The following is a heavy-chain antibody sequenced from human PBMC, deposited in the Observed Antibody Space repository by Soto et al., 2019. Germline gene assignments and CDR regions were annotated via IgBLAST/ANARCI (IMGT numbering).Heavy chain of an antibody. V-gene: IGHV4-34*01. CDR3: ATIFYDSSGYYLFYFDS. CDR2: INHSGST. D-gene: IGHD3-22*01. J-gene: IGHJ4*02. CDR1: GGSFSFYY. Sequence: QVQLHQWGAGLLKPSETLSLTCAVSGGSFSFYYWSWIRQPPGKEREWMVEINHSGSTNYNSSLKSRVTISVDTSKNQFSLKLSSVTAADTAVYYCATIFYDSSGYYLFYFDSWGQGTLVTVSS.